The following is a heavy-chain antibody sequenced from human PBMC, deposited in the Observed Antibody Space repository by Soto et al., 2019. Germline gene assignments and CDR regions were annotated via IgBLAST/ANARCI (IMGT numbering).Heavy chain of an antibody. CDR1: GGSVSSGSYY. Sequence: SETLSLTCTVSGGSVSSGSYYWSWIRQPPGKGLEWIGYIYYSGSTNYNPSPKSRVTISVDTSKNQFSLKLSSVTAADTAVYYCARGSSTRGIFDPWGQGTLVTVSS. CDR2: IYYSGST. CDR3: ARGSSTRGIFDP. D-gene: IGHD2-2*01. V-gene: IGHV4-61*01. J-gene: IGHJ5*02.